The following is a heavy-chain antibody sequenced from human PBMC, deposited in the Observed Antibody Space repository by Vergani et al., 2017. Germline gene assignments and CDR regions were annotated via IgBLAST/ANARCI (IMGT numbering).Heavy chain of an antibody. CDR1: GFTFSSYS. CDR2: ISSSSSYI. Sequence: EVQLVESGGGLVKPGGSLRLSCAASGFTFSSYSMNWVRQAPGKGLECVSSISSSSSYIYYADSVKGRFTISRDNAKNSLYLQMNSLRAEDTAVYYCARDYILTGYVDYWGQGTLVTVSS. CDR3: ARDYILTGYVDY. J-gene: IGHJ4*02. D-gene: IGHD3-9*01. V-gene: IGHV3-21*01.